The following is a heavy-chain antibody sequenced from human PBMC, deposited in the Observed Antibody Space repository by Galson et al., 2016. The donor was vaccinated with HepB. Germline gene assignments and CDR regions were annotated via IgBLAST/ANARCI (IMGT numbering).Heavy chain of an antibody. J-gene: IGHJ4*02. CDR2: ITSTGSYT. V-gene: IGHV3-11*06. Sequence: LRLSCAASGFTFSDNYMSWIRQAPGKGLEWLSYITSTGSYTNYAGSVKGRFTVSRDNAKNSLYLQMNSLRAEDTAVYYCATGPPSYYYDSSGYYSGWGQGTLVTVSS. D-gene: IGHD3-22*01. CDR1: GFTFSDNY. CDR3: ATGPPSYYYDSSGYYSG.